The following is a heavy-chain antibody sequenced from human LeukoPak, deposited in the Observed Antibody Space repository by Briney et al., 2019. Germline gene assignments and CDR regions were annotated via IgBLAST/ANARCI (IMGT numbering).Heavy chain of an antibody. V-gene: IGHV3-23*01. D-gene: IGHD1-26*01. J-gene: IGHJ4*02. CDR3: AKGSSGSYYPGYFDY. CDR1: GFTVSSNY. CDR2: ISGSGGSS. Sequence: GGSLRLSCAASGFTVSSNYMSWVRQAPGKGLEWVSAISGSGGSSYYVDSVKGRFTISRDNSKNTLYLQMNSLRADDTAVYYCAKGSSGSYYPGYFDYWGQGTLVTVSS.